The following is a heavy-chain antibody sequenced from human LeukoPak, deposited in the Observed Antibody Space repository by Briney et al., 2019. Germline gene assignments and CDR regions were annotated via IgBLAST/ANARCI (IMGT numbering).Heavy chain of an antibody. V-gene: IGHV1-46*01. J-gene: IGHJ5*02. CDR2: INPSGGST. Sequence: GASVKVSCKASGYTFTSYYMHWVRQAPGQGLEWMGIINPSGGSTSYAQKFQGRVTMTRDTSTSTVYMELSSLRSEDTAVHYCARDLGPMYSSSLPFDPWGQGTLVTVSS. D-gene: IGHD6-6*01. CDR1: GYTFTSYY. CDR3: ARDLGPMYSSSLPFDP.